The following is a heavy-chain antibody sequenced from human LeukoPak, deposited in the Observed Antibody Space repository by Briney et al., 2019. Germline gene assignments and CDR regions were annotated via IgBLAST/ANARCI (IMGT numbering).Heavy chain of an antibody. V-gene: IGHV1-69*06. J-gene: IGHJ6*03. CDR1: GGTFSSYA. CDR3: ATEGSGYSSSWAYYYYMDV. D-gene: IGHD6-13*01. Sequence: ASVKVSCKASGGTFSSYAISWVRQAPGQGLEWMGGIIPIFGTANYAQKFQGRVTITADKSTSTAYMELSSLRSEDTAVYYCATEGSGYSSSWAYYYYMDVWGKGTTVTVSS. CDR2: IIPIFGTA.